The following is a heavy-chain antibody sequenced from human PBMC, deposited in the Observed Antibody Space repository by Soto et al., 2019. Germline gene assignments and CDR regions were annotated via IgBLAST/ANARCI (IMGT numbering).Heavy chain of an antibody. CDR2: IYSSGST. CDR1: GGSISSGGYY. Sequence: QVQLQESGPGLVKPSQTLSLTCTVSGGSISSGGYYWSWIRQHPGKGLEWIGYIYSSGSTYYNTSHKSRVTISVDTSKNQFSLKLSSVTAADTAVYYCAGLAEYGDQNYYYYYYYMDVWGKGTTVTVSS. V-gene: IGHV4-31*03. J-gene: IGHJ6*03. CDR3: AGLAEYGDQNYYYYYYYMDV. D-gene: IGHD4-17*01.